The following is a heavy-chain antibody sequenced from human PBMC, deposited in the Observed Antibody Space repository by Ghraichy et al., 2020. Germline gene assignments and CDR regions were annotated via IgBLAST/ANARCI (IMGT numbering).Heavy chain of an antibody. Sequence: GSLRLSCAASGFSFTDYWMHWVRQTPGRGLEWVSHLNIDGTTVNYADSVKGRFTISRDNAKNKMYLQMISLTVEDTAVYYCVRSYKDGLRHFDYWGQGTLVTVSS. J-gene: IGHJ4*02. V-gene: IGHV3-74*01. CDR3: VRSYKDGLRHFDY. D-gene: IGHD1-14*01. CDR2: LNIDGTTV. CDR1: GFSFTDYW.